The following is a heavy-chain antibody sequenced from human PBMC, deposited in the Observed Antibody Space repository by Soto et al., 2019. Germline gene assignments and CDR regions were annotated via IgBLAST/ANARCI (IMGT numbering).Heavy chain of an antibody. CDR2: IDPSDSYT. V-gene: IGHV5-10-1*01. CDR1: GYSFTSYW. D-gene: IGHD4-17*01. CDR3: ARLNDYGDYVHYYGMDV. Sequence: GESLKISCKGSGYSFTSYWISWVRQMPGKVLEWMGRIDPSDSYTNYSPSFQGHVTISADKSISTAYLQWSSLKASDTAMYYCARLNDYGDYVHYYGMDVWGQGTTVNVSS. J-gene: IGHJ6*02.